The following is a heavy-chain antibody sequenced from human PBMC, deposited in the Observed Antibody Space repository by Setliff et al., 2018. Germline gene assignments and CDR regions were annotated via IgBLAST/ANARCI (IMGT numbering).Heavy chain of an antibody. Sequence: TLSLTCPVSGTSINSYWTWIRQSPRKGLEWIGFVYSNGNKDFNPSLKSRVAFSVDTSQNHVSLKLSSVTPADTAVYFCANGWRNFDYWGQGILVTVSS. CDR3: ANGWRNFDY. J-gene: IGHJ4*01. CDR2: VYSNGNK. V-gene: IGHV4-59*01. D-gene: IGHD6-19*01. CDR1: GTSINSY.